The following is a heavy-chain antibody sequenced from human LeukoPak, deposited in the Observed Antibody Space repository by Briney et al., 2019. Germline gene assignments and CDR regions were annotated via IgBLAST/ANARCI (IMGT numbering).Heavy chain of an antibody. CDR2: IYYSGST. D-gene: IGHD3-10*01. V-gene: IGHV4-59*12. CDR3: ARRFGYTDDMNFDY. J-gene: IGHJ4*02. CDR1: GGSMSSYY. Sequence: SSETLSLTCTVSGGSMSSYYWSWIRQPPGKGLEWIGYIYYSGSTNYNPSLKSRVTISVDTSKNHFSLKLRSVTAADTAFYYYARRFGYTDDMNFDYWGQGTLVTVSS.